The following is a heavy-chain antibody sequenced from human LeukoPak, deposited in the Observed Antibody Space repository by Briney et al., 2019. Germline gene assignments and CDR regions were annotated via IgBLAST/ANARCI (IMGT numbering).Heavy chain of an antibody. D-gene: IGHD3-10*01. CDR3: ARDHSYYDSGSYSNVDY. J-gene: IGHJ4*02. Sequence: ASVKDSCKASGYTFTAYYIHWVRQAPGREVEWMGWINPNSGGTNYAQKFQGKVTMTRDTSSSTAYMELSRLRSDDTAVYYCARDHSYYDSGSYSNVDYWGQGTLVTVSS. V-gene: IGHV1-2*02. CDR1: GYTFTAYY. CDR2: INPNSGGT.